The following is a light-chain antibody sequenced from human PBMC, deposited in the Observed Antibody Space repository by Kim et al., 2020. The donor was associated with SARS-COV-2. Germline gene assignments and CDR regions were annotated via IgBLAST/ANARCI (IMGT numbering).Light chain of an antibody. CDR2: YDS. CDR3: QVWDTNSDQAV. V-gene: IGLV3-21*04. CDR1: NIESES. J-gene: IGLJ2*01. Sequence: APGKTDTITCGGDNIESESVHWYQKRSGQAPVLVISYDSDRPSGIPERFSASNSGNTATLSISRVEAGDEADYYCQVWDTNSDQAVFGGGTKLTVL.